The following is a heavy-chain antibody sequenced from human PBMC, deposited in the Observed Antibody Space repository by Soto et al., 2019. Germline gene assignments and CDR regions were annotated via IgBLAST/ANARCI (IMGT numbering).Heavy chain of an antibody. J-gene: IGHJ4*02. D-gene: IGHD3-3*01. Sequence: DTLSLTCTVSGGSISSYYWSWIRQPPGKGLEWIGYIYYSGSTNYNPSLKSRVTISVDTSKNQFSLKLSSVTAADTAVYYCARGYYDFWSGYYTGRFDYWGQGTLVTVSS. CDR1: GGSISSYY. CDR3: ARGYYDFWSGYYTGRFDY. V-gene: IGHV4-59*01. CDR2: IYYSGST.